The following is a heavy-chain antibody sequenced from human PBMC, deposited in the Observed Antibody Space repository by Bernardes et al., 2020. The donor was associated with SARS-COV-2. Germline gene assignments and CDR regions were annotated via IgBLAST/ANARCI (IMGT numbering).Heavy chain of an antibody. V-gene: IGHV3-33*01. CDR1: GFTFRDYT. D-gene: IGHD4-17*01. CDR2: IWHDGSRA. Sequence: GGSLRLSCAASGFTFRDYTMRWVRQAPGKGLEWVAVIWHDGSRAYYVDSVKGRFAISRDNSNNTLYLQMNNLRVEDTALYRCATEDGEWLESWGQGTLVTVSS. CDR3: ATEDGEWLES. J-gene: IGHJ5*01.